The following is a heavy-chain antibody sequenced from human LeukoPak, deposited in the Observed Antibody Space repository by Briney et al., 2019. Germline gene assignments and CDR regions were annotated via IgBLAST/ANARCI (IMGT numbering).Heavy chain of an antibody. CDR2: IYHSGST. D-gene: IGHD6-13*01. CDR3: ARGYSSSWYLNWFDP. CDR1: GYSISSGYY. V-gene: IGHV4-38-2*02. J-gene: IGHJ5*02. Sequence: SETLSLTCTVSGYSISSGYYWGWLRQTLGKGLEWIGNIYHSGSTYYNPSLKSRVTISVDTSKNQFSLKPSSVTAADTAVYYCARGYSSSWYLNWFDPWGQGTLVTVSS.